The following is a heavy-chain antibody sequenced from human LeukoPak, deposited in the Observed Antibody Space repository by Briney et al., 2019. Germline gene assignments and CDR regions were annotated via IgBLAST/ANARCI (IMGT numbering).Heavy chain of an antibody. V-gene: IGHV1-69*04. Sequence: ASVKVSCKASGGTFSSYAISWVRQAPGQGLEWMGRIIPILGIANYAQKFQGRVTITADKSTSTAYMELRSLRSDDTAVYYCARDIDFGVVIPYFDYWGQGTLVTVSS. CDR3: ARDIDFGVVIPYFDY. D-gene: IGHD3-3*01. CDR1: GGTFSSYA. J-gene: IGHJ4*02. CDR2: IIPILGIA.